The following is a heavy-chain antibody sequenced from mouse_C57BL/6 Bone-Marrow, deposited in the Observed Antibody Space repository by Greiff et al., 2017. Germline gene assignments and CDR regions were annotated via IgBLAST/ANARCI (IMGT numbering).Heavy chain of an antibody. CDR2: IDPSDSYT. J-gene: IGHJ4*01. CDR3: ARSYYGNYDARDY. CDR1: GYTFTSYW. Sequence: QVQLQQPGAELVKPGASVKLSCKASGYTFTSYWMPWVKQRPGQGLEWIGEIDPSDSYTNYNQKFKGKATLTVDTSSSTAYMQLSSLTSEDSAVYYGARSYYGNYDARDYWGQGTSVTVSS. V-gene: IGHV1-50*01. D-gene: IGHD2-10*01.